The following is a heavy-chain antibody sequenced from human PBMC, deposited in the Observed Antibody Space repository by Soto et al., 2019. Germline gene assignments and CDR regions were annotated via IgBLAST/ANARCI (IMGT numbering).Heavy chain of an antibody. CDR2: IGTLHDT. Sequence: PGGSLRLSCAASGFTFSASDMHWVRQATGKGLEWVAAIGTLHDTYYPDSVKGRFTISRENAKNSLYLQMNSLRAGDTAVYYWARQASYWHGGGGWFDPWGQGTLVTVSS. CDR3: ARQASYWHGGGGWFDP. V-gene: IGHV3-13*01. CDR1: GFTFSASD. J-gene: IGHJ5*02. D-gene: IGHD2-8*02.